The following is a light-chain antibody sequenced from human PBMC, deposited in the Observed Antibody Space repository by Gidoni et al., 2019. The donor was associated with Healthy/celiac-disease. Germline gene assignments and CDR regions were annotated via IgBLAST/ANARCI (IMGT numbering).Light chain of an antibody. V-gene: IGKV1-33*01. CDR3: QQYDNLPPYT. J-gene: IGKJ2*01. CDR2: DAS. CDR1: QDISNY. Sequence: DIQMTQSPSSLSASVGDRVTITCQASQDISNYLNWYQQKPGKDPKLLIYDASNLETGVPSRLRGSGSGKDFTFTISSLKPEDIATYYCQQYDNLPPYTFGQGTKLEIK.